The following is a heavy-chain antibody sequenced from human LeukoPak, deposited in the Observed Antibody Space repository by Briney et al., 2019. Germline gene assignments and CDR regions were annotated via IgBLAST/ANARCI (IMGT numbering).Heavy chain of an antibody. V-gene: IGHV5-51*01. J-gene: IGHJ4*02. D-gene: IGHD3-3*01. CDR3: ARPHARVLEWFSIDY. Sequence: GESLKISCKGSGYSFTSYWIGWVRQMPGKGLEWMGIIYPGDSDTRYSPSFQGQVTISADRSLSAAYLQWSSLKASDTAMYYCARPHARVLEWFSIDYWGQGTLVTVSS. CDR2: IYPGDSDT. CDR1: GYSFTSYW.